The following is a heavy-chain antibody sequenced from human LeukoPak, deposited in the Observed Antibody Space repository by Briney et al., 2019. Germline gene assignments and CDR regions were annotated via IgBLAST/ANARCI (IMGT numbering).Heavy chain of an antibody. Sequence: PSETLSLTCAVYGGSFSGYYWSWIRQPPGKGLEWIGEINHSGSTNYNPSLKSRVTISVDTSKNQFSLKLSSVTAADTAVYYCAREIHSSSWYPYYYYYYMDVWGKGTTVTVSS. D-gene: IGHD6-13*01. CDR1: GGSFSGYY. CDR3: AREIHSSSWYPYYYYYYMDV. CDR2: INHSGST. J-gene: IGHJ6*03. V-gene: IGHV4-34*01.